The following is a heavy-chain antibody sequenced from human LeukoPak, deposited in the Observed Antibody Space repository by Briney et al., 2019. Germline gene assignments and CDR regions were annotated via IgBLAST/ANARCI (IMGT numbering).Heavy chain of an antibody. CDR1: GFTFSSYW. Sequence: GGSLRLSCAPSGFTFSSYWMSWVRQAPGKGLEWVANIKQDGSEKYYVDSVKGRFTISRDNAKNSLYLQMNSLRADDTAVYYCARKAYGLDIWGKGTTVTVSS. J-gene: IGHJ6*04. CDR2: IKQDGSEK. V-gene: IGHV3-7*03. CDR3: ARKAYGLDI.